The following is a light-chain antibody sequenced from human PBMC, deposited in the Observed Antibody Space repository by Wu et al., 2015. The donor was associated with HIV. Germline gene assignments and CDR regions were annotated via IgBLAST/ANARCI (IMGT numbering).Light chain of an antibody. V-gene: IGKV3-15*01. CDR3: QRYNDWPMT. CDR2: DAS. Sequence: EIFMTQSPDTVSVFPGERVTLSCRASQSVSFKLAWFHQKPGQAPRVLIYDASKRGTGVPARFSGRGFGTEFTLTIDNVQSEDFAIYYCQRYNDWPMTFGQGTRLEIK. CDR1: QSVSFK. J-gene: IGKJ5*01.